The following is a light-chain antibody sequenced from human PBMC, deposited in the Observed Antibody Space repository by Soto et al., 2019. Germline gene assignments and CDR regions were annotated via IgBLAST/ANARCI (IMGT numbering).Light chain of an antibody. J-gene: IGLJ1*01. CDR3: TSFAPGRIYV. CDR2: EVS. V-gene: IGLV2-14*03. CDR1: SSDIGAYDY. Sequence: ALTQPASVSGSPGQSITISSSGTSSDIGAYDYVSWYQKHPGKAPKLIINEVSHTFSSPSYLFPGSKSANTAALTISGRQAEDEGDYYCTSFAPGRIYVFGSGTKVTVL.